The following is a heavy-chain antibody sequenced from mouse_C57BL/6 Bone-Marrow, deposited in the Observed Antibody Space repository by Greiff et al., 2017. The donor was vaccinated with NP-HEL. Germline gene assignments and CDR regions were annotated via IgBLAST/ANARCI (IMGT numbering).Heavy chain of an antibody. Sequence: EVQLQQSGPELVKPGASVKIPCKASGYTFTDYNMDWVKQSHGKSLEWIGDINPNNGGTIYNQKFKGKATLTVDKSSSTAYMELRSLTSEDTAVYYCARRILGRQVPYFDYWGQGTTLTVSS. CDR1: GYTFTDYN. CDR3: ARRILGRQVPYFDY. D-gene: IGHD4-1*01. V-gene: IGHV1-18*01. J-gene: IGHJ2*01. CDR2: INPNNGGT.